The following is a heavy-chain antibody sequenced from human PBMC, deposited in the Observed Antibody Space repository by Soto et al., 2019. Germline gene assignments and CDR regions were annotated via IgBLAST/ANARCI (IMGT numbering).Heavy chain of an antibody. Sequence: SVKVSCKASGGTFSSYTISWVRQAPGQGPEWMGRIIPILGIANYAQKIQSRVTITTDKSTSTAYMELSSLRSEDTAVYYCAREEGDPDFDIRGQGTMVTVSS. CDR2: IIPILGIA. CDR1: GGTFSSYT. V-gene: IGHV1-69*04. CDR3: AREEGDPDFDI. J-gene: IGHJ3*02.